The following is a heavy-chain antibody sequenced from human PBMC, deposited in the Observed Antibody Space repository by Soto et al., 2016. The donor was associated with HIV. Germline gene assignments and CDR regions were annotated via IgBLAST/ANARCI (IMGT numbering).Heavy chain of an antibody. V-gene: IGHV4-39*01. Sequence: QLQLQESGPGLVKPSETLSLTCTVSGGSISSSSYYWGWIRQPPGKGLEWIGSIYYSGSTYYNPSLKSRVTISVDTSKNQFSLKLSSVTAADTAVYYCARPGXAAAGTSTPDYWGQGNPGPPSPQ. CDR2: IYYSGST. CDR1: GGSISSSSYY. D-gene: IGHD6-13*01. CDR3: ARPGXAAAGTSTPDY. J-gene: IGHJ4*02.